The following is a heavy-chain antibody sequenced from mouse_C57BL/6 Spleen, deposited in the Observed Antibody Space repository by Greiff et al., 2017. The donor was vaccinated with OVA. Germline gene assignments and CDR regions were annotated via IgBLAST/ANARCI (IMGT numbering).Heavy chain of an antibody. J-gene: IGHJ1*03. Sequence: VQLQQSGAELVRPGASVTLSCKASGYTFTDYEMHWVKQTPVHGLEWIGAIDPETGGTAYNQKFKGKAILTADKSSSTAYMELRSLTSEDSAVYYCTRSRDYGSSPWYFDVWGTGTTVTVSS. CDR2: IDPETGGT. CDR3: TRSRDYGSSPWYFDV. CDR1: GYTFTDYE. D-gene: IGHD1-1*01. V-gene: IGHV1-15*01.